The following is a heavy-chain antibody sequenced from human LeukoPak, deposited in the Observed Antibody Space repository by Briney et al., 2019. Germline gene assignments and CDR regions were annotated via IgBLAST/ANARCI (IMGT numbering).Heavy chain of an antibody. D-gene: IGHD6-25*01. V-gene: IGHV4-39*07. J-gene: IGHJ5*02. CDR2: IFYSGTT. Sequence: PSETLSLICSVSRGSISSPNYYWGWIRQPPGKGLEWIGNIFYSGTTYYNPSLLSLKSRVTILIDTSKNQFSLRLRSVTAADTAVYYCARVAGYLPTRWFDPWGQGTHVTVSS. CDR3: ARVAGYLPTRWFDP. CDR1: RGSISSPNYY.